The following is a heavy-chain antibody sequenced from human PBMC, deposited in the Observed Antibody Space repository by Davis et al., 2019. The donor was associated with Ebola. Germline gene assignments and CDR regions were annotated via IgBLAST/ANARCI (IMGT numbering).Heavy chain of an antibody. J-gene: IGHJ4*02. CDR1: GFTFSSYA. Sequence: GESLKISCAASGFTFSSYAMSWVRQAPGKGLEWVSAISGSGGSTYYADSVKGRFTISRDNSKNTLYLQMNSLKAEDTAVYYCVKSPIVVFTFYYFDYWGQGTLVTVSS. D-gene: IGHD3-22*01. CDR3: VKSPIVVFTFYYFDY. V-gene: IGHV3-23*01. CDR2: ISGSGGST.